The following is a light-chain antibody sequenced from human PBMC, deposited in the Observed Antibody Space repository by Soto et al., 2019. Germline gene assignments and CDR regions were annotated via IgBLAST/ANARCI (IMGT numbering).Light chain of an antibody. Sequence: QSALTQPASVSGAPGQSITISCTGTSSDVGGYNYVSWYQQHPGKAPRLSIYEVTNRPSGVSNRFSGSKSGNTASLTISGLQAEDEADYYCNSYTTSSALVVFGGGTQLTVL. CDR2: EVT. J-gene: IGLJ3*02. CDR3: NSYTTSSALVV. V-gene: IGLV2-14*01. CDR1: SSDVGGYNY.